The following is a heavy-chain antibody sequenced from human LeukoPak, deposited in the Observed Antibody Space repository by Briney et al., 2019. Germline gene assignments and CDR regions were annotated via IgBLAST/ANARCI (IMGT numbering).Heavy chain of an antibody. J-gene: IGHJ4*02. Sequence: SETLSLTCAVYGGSFSSGGYSWRWIRQPPGKGLEWIGYIYHSGSTYYNPSLKSRVTISVDRSKNQFSLKLSSVTAADTAVYYCARGDSSGYYYGYYFDYWGQGTLVTVSS. CDR1: GGSFSSGGYS. CDR2: IYHSGST. D-gene: IGHD3-22*01. V-gene: IGHV4-30-2*01. CDR3: ARGDSSGYYYGYYFDY.